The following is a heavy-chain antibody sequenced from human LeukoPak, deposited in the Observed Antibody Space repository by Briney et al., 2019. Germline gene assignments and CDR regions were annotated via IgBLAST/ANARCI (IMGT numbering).Heavy chain of an antibody. D-gene: IGHD6-13*01. Sequence: GGSLRLSCAASGFTVSSNYMSWVRQAPGKGLERVSVIYSGGSTYYADSAKGRFTISRDNSKNTLYLQMNSLRAEDTAVYYCARDAHSSSFFDYWGQGTLVTVSS. CDR3: ARDAHSSSFFDY. V-gene: IGHV3-53*01. J-gene: IGHJ4*02. CDR1: GFTVSSNY. CDR2: IYSGGST.